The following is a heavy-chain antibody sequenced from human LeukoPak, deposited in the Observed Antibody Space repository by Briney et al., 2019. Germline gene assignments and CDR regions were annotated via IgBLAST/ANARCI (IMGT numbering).Heavy chain of an antibody. V-gene: IGHV3-23*01. D-gene: IGHD2-15*01. J-gene: IGHJ4*02. CDR1: GFSVSNNY. CDR2: ISNNGGYT. Sequence: PGGSLRLSCAVSGFSVSNNYMNWVRQAPGKGLEWVSAISNNGGYTYYADSVQGRFTISRDNSKSTLCLQMNSLRAEDTAVYYCAKQLGYCSDGSCYFPYWGQGTPVTVSS. CDR3: AKQLGYCSDGSCYFPY.